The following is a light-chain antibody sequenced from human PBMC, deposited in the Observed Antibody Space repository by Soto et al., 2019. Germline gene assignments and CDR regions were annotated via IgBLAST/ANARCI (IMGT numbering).Light chain of an antibody. CDR3: QNYIGAPWT. CDR2: AAS. Sequence: DIQLTQSPSSLSASVGDRVTITCRASQAISTYLVWYQQKPGTVPKLLIFAASTLQSGVPSRFSGSGSGTDFTLTISSLQPEDVATYYCQNYIGAPWTFGQGTNVEIK. CDR1: QAISTY. J-gene: IGKJ1*01. V-gene: IGKV1-27*01.